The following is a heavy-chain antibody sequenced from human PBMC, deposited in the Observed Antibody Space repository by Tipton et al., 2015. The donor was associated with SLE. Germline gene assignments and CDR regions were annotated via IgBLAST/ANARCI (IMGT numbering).Heavy chain of an antibody. Sequence: SLRLSCAASGFTFNSYWMHWVRQVPGKGLVWVSRINSDGRSTRYADSVKGRFTISRDNAKNSLYLQMNSLRAEDAAVYYCARGSGWRDYWGQGTLVTVSS. D-gene: IGHD6-19*01. CDR1: GFTFNSYW. V-gene: IGHV3-74*01. CDR2: INSDGRST. CDR3: ARGSGWRDY. J-gene: IGHJ4*02.